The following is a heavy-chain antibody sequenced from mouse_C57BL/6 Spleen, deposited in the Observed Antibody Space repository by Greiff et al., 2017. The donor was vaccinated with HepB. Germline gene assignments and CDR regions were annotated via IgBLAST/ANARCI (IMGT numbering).Heavy chain of an antibody. CDR2: IYPSDSET. V-gene: IGHV1-61*01. J-gene: IGHJ2*01. CDR3: AYSSGYIDY. D-gene: IGHD3-2*02. Sequence: QVQLQQPGAELVRPGSSVKLSCKASGYTFTSYWMDWVKQRPGQGLEWIGNIYPSDSETHYNQKFKDKATLTVDKSSSTAYMQLSSLTSEDSAVYYCAYSSGYIDYWGQGTTLTVSS. CDR1: GYTFTSYW.